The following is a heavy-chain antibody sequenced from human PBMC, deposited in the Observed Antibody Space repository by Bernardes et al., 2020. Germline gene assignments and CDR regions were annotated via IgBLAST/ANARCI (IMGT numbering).Heavy chain of an antibody. CDR1: GGSISSGDYY. Sequence: TLYFTFPFSGGSISSGDYYWSWIRQAPGKGLEWIGYIYYSGSTYYNRSLKSRVTISVDTSKNQFSLKLSSVTAADTAVYYCARGRDRGSYWYIDLWGRGTLVTVSS. CDR2: IYYSGST. J-gene: IGHJ2*01. CDR3: ARGRDRGSYWYIDL. V-gene: IGHV4-30-4*01. D-gene: IGHD2-15*01.